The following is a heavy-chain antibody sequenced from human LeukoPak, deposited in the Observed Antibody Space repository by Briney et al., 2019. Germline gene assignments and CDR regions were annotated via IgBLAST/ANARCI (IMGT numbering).Heavy chain of an antibody. V-gene: IGHV1-69*04. J-gene: IGHJ4*02. D-gene: IGHD5-18*01. CDR3: AGDYPDDTAMAVFDY. Sequence: SVKVSCKASGGTFSSYAISWVRQAPGQGLEWMGRIIPILGIANYAQKFQGRVTITADKSTSTAYMELSSLRSEDTAVYYCAGDYPDDTAMAVFDYWGQGTLVTVSS. CDR1: GGTFSSYA. CDR2: IIPILGIA.